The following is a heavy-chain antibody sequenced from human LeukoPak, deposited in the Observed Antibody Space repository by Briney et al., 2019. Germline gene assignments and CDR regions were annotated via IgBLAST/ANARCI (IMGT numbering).Heavy chain of an antibody. D-gene: IGHD6-19*01. J-gene: IGHJ3*01. Sequence: ASVKVSCKASGYTFTGYYMHWVRQAPGQGLEWMGGIIPIFGTANYAQKFQGRVTITADESTSTAYMELSSLRSEDTAVYYCASAAPPIAVAGTWGQGTMVTVSS. CDR3: ASAAPPIAVAGT. CDR2: IIPIFGTA. V-gene: IGHV1-69*13. CDR1: GYTFTGYY.